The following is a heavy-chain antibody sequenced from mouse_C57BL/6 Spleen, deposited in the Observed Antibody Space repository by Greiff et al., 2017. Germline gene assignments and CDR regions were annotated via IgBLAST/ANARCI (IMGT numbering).Heavy chain of an antibody. CDR1: GFTFTDYY. CDR2: IRNKANGYTT. D-gene: IGHD2-4*01. CDR3: ARYFHYDYPYDAMDY. Sequence: EVQRVESGGGLVQPGGSLSLSCAASGFTFTDYYMSWVRQPPGKALEWLGFIRNKANGYTTEYSASVKGRFTISRDNSQSILYLQMNALRAEDSATYYFARYFHYDYPYDAMDYWGQGTSVTVSS. V-gene: IGHV7-3*01. J-gene: IGHJ4*01.